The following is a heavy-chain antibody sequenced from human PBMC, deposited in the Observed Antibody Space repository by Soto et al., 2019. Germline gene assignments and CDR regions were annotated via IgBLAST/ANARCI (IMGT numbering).Heavy chain of an antibody. CDR1: GYTFTSYY. Sequence: ASVKVSCKASGYTFTSYYMHWVRQAPGQGLEWMGIINPSGGSTSYAQKFQGRVTMTRDTSTSTVYMELSSLRSEDTAVYYCAREGKYYDSSGLFGFDYWGQGSLVTVSS. J-gene: IGHJ4*02. CDR3: AREGKYYDSSGLFGFDY. CDR2: INPSGGST. D-gene: IGHD3-22*01. V-gene: IGHV1-46*01.